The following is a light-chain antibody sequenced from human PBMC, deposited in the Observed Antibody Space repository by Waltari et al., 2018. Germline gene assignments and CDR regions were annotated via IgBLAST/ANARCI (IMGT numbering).Light chain of an antibody. CDR3: SSSTSSTTGI. J-gene: IGLJ2*01. Sequence: QSALTQPDSVSGSPGQSITISCTGTSSDVGGYKFVSWYQHLPGEAPKLIIFDVTNRPSGRSYRFSGSKTRNSASLPISGIQAEDEAYYYCSSSTSSTTGIFGGGTKLTVL. V-gene: IGLV2-14*03. CDR2: DVT. CDR1: SSDVGGYKF.